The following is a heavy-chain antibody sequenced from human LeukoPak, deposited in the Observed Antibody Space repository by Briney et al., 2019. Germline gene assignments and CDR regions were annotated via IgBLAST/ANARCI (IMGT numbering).Heavy chain of an antibody. CDR1: GGSISSGGYS. CDR3: ARAPPFDDYGDFNWYFDL. V-gene: IGHV4-30-2*01. Sequence: SQTLSFTCAVSGGSISSGGYSGSWIRQPPGKGLEWIGYVYHSGSTYYNPSLKSRVTISVDRSKNQFSLKLSSVTAADTAVYYCARAPPFDDYGDFNWYFDLWGRGTLVTVSS. CDR2: VYHSGST. J-gene: IGHJ2*01. D-gene: IGHD4-17*01.